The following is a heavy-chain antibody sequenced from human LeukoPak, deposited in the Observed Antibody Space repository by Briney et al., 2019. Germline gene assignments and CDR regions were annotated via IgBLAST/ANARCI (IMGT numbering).Heavy chain of an antibody. Sequence: ASVKVSCKASGYTFTGYYMHWVRQAPGQGLEWMGWISAYNGNTNYAQKLQGRVTMTTDTSTSTAYMELRSLRSDDTAVYYCARDDSGPDYWGQGTLVTVSS. CDR1: GYTFTGYY. V-gene: IGHV1-18*04. J-gene: IGHJ4*02. CDR2: ISAYNGNT. CDR3: ARDDSGPDY. D-gene: IGHD2-21*01.